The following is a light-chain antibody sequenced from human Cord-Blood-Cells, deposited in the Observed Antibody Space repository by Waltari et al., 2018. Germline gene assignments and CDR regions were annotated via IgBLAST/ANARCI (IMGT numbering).Light chain of an antibody. J-gene: IGLJ3*02. CDR1: SGHSSYI. V-gene: IGLV4-60*03. CDR3: ETWDSNTRV. Sequence: QPVLTQSSSASASLGSSVKPTCTLSSGHSSYIIAWHQQQPGKAPRYLMKLEGSGSYNKGSGVPDRFSGSSSVADRYLTISNLQSEDEADYYCETWDSNTRVFCGGTKLTV. CDR2: LEGSGSY.